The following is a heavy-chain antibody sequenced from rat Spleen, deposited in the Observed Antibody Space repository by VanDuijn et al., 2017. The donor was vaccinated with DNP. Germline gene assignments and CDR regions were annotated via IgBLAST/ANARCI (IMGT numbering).Heavy chain of an antibody. CDR2: VSATGSRT. D-gene: IGHD1-11*01. V-gene: IGHV5-7*01. Sequence: EVQLVESEGGLVQPGGSLKLSCAASGFTFSNYYMAWVRQAPKKGLEWVATVSATGSRTYYRDSVKGRFTLSRDNANSSLYLQMNSLKSEDTATYYCARRGTEGLDYWGQGVMVTVSS. CDR1: GFTFSNYY. J-gene: IGHJ2*01. CDR3: ARRGTEGLDY.